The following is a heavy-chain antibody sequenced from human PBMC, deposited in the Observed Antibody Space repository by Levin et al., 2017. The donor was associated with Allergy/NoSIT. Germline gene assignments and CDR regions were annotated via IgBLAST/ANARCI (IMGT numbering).Heavy chain of an antibody. J-gene: IGHJ4*02. CDR3: ARDSGIGYNRGVVDY. V-gene: IGHV1-18*01. CDR2: LSTYSGDT. D-gene: IGHD5-24*01. Sequence: ASVKVSCKASGYNFTNHAFTWVRQAPRQGLEWMGWLSTYSGDTSYAQNFQGRVTMTTDTSTSTVYMELTSLRSDDTAVYYCARDSGIGYNRGVVDYWGQGTLVTVSS. CDR1: GYNFTNHA.